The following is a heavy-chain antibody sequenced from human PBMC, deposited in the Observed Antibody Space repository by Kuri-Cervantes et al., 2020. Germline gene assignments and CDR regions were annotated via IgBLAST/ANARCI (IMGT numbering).Heavy chain of an antibody. J-gene: IGHJ4*02. Sequence: ESLKISCAVYGGSFSGYYWSWIRQPPGKGLEWIGETNHSGSTNYNPSLKSRVTISVDTSKNQFSLKLSSVTAADTAVYYCARSGYVFLVFDYWGQGTLVTVSS. CDR1: GGSFSGYY. CDR3: ARSGYVFLVFDY. V-gene: IGHV4-34*01. D-gene: IGHD5-12*01. CDR2: TNHSGST.